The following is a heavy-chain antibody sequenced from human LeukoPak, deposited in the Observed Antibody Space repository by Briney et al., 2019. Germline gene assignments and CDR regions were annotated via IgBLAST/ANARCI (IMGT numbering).Heavy chain of an antibody. CDR2: IHSDGT. V-gene: IGHV3-74*01. CDR3: VREPGSRSHDWYFDL. J-gene: IGHJ2*01. Sequence: PGGSLRLSCAASGFTFSSNWIHWVRQAPGKGLVWVSRIHSDGTSYADSVKGRFTISRDNAKNTLYLQMNSLRVEHTAMYYCVREPGSRSHDWYFDLWGRGTLVTVSS. D-gene: IGHD1-26*01. CDR1: GFTFSSNW.